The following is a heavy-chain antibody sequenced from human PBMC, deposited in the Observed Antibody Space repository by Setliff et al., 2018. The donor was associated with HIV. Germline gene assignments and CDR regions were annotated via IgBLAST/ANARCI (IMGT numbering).Heavy chain of an antibody. CDR3: ARDRRSIFGVDTKNWFDP. D-gene: IGHD3-3*01. V-gene: IGHV4-39*07. CDR1: GGYISGSSHY. Sequence: SETLSLTCTVSGGYISGSSHYWGWIRQPPGKGLEWIGEVNHSGTTNYNTSLKSRVTISGDTSKKQFSLKLSSVTAADTAVYYCARDRRSIFGVDTKNWFDPWGQGTLVTVSS. CDR2: VNHSGTT. J-gene: IGHJ5*02.